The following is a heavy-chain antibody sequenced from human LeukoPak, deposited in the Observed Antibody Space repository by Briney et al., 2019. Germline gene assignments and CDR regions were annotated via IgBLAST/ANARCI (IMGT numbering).Heavy chain of an antibody. CDR1: GFTFSDYY. Sequence: GGSLRLSCAASGFTFSDYYMSWIRQAPGKGLEWVSYISSSGSTIYYADSVKGRFTISRDNSKNTLYLQMNSLRAEDTAVYYCAKGGIQLFKKFDYWGQGTLVTVSS. J-gene: IGHJ4*02. D-gene: IGHD5-18*01. CDR2: ISSSGSTI. CDR3: AKGGIQLFKKFDY. V-gene: IGHV3-11*04.